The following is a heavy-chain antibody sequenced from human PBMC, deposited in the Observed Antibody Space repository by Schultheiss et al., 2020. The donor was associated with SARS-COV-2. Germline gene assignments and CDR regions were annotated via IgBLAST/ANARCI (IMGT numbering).Heavy chain of an antibody. V-gene: IGHV2-70*16. D-gene: IGHD2-2*02. CDR3: ARGYCSSTSCYSMDV. CDR2: IDWDDDK. J-gene: IGHJ6*02. CDR1: GGSFSGYY. Sequence: QTLSLTCAVYGGSFSGYYWSWIRQPPGKALEWLARIDWDDDKFYSTSLKTRLTISKDTSKNQVVLTMTNMDPVDTATYYCARGYCSSTSCYSMDVWGQGTTVTVSS.